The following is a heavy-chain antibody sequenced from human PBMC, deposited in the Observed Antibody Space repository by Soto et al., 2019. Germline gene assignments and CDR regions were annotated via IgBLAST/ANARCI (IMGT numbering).Heavy chain of an antibody. CDR2: ISYDGDYK. CDR3: AKSDRVVFGVVMSPALDPLDV. Sequence: PVGSLRLSCVVSGVTFRTYGIHWVRQAPGKGLEWVAVISYDGDYKSYADSVKGRFSISRDNSKNTVYLQLTSLGAEDTALYYCAKSDRVVFGVVMSPALDPLDVWGQGTMVTVSS. CDR1: GVTFRTYG. V-gene: IGHV3-30*18. J-gene: IGHJ3*01. D-gene: IGHD3-3*01.